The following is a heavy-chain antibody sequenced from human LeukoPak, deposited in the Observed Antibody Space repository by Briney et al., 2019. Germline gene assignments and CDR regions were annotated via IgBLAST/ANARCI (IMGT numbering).Heavy chain of an antibody. Sequence: ASVKVSCKASGYTFTSYDINWMRQATGQGLEWMGWMNHNSGNTGYAQKFQGRVTMTRNTSISTAYMELSSLRSEDTAVYYCARGSSDLWFGELLYHYWGQGTLVTVSS. CDR2: MNHNSGNT. V-gene: IGHV1-8*01. J-gene: IGHJ4*02. CDR3: ARGSSDLWFGELLYHY. D-gene: IGHD3-10*01. CDR1: GYTFTSYD.